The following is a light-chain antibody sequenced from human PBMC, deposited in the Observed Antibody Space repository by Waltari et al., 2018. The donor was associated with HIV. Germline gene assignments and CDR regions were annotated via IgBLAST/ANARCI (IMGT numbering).Light chain of an antibody. V-gene: IGLV1-44*01. CDR2: NNK. J-gene: IGLJ2*01. CDR3: AAWDDSLNGVV. CDR1: NSNIGSNT. Sequence: QSVLTQPPSASGTPGQRVTISCSGSNSNIGSNTVNWYQQLPGTAPKLLIYNNKQRPAGVPDRISGSKSGTSASLAISGLQSEDDADYYCAAWDDSLNGVVFGGGTKLTVL.